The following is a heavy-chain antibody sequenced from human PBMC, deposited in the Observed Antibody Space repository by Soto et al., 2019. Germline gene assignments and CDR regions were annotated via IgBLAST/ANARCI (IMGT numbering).Heavy chain of an antibody. CDR3: ASAMDTAMASKAYWFGP. CDR2: ISYDENNR. V-gene: IGHV3-30-3*01. Sequence: QVQLVESGGGVVQPGRSLRLSCAASGFTFRTYAMHWVRQAPGKGLEWVAVISYDENNRYYTDSVKGRFTISRDNSKKTLGLQVNSLRSADPAVYYCASAMDTAMASKAYWFGPWGQGTLVTVSS. CDR1: GFTFRTYA. D-gene: IGHD5-18*01. J-gene: IGHJ5*02.